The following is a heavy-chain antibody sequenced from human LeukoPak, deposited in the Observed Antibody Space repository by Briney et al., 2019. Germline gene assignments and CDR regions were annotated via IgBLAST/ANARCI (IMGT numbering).Heavy chain of an antibody. CDR2: IIPMFGTP. CDR1: GGTFGSYG. J-gene: IGHJ6*03. Sequence: ASVKVSCKASGGTFGSYGISWVRRAPGQGVEWMGGIIPMFGTPNYAQRFQGRVTITTDESTSTAYMELSSLRSDDTAVYYCAREGRTYYMDVWGKGTTVTVSS. D-gene: IGHD3-10*01. V-gene: IGHV1-69*05. CDR3: AREGRTYYMDV.